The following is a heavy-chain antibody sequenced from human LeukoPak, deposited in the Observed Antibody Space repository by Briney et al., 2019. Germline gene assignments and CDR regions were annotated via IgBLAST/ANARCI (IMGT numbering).Heavy chain of an antibody. Sequence: ASVKVSCKASGYTFTGYYMHWVRQAPGQGLEWMGWINPNSGGTNYAQKFQGRVTMTRDTSISTAYMELSRLRSDDTAVYYCARDPAIFVVVPAAPNWFDPWGQGTLVTVSS. CDR3: ARDPAIFVVVPAAPNWFDP. J-gene: IGHJ5*02. CDR1: GYTFTGYY. V-gene: IGHV1-2*02. CDR2: INPNSGGT. D-gene: IGHD2-2*01.